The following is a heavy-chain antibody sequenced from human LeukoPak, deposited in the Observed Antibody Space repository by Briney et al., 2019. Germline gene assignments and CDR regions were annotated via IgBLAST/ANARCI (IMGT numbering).Heavy chain of an antibody. J-gene: IGHJ6*03. D-gene: IGHD6-6*01. Sequence: GGSLRLSCAASGFIFSSYWMTWVRQAPGKGLEWVANIKQDGSEKYYVDFVKGRFTISRDNAKNSLYLQMNSLRAEDTAVYYCAVIAARIWGSYYYYYMDIGGKGTMVTVSS. CDR2: IKQDGSEK. V-gene: IGHV3-7*01. CDR3: AVIAARIWGSYYYYYMDI. CDR1: GFIFSSYW.